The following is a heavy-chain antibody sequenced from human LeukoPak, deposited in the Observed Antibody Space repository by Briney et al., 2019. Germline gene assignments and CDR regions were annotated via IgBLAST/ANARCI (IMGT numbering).Heavy chain of an antibody. CDR1: GFTFSTYW. Sequence: GGSLRLSCVASGFTFSTYWMSWVRQAPGKGLEWVANIKQDGSEKYYVDSVKGRFTISRDNAKNSLYLQMNSLRAEDTAEYYCGTNMYCSSTSGYDGIDYWGQGTLVTVSS. D-gene: IGHD2-2*01. J-gene: IGHJ4*02. CDR2: IKQDGSEK. V-gene: IGHV3-7*01. CDR3: GTNMYCSSTSGYDGIDY.